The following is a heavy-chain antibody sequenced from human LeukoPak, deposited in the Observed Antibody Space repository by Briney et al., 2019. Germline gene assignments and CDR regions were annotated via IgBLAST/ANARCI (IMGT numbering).Heavy chain of an antibody. Sequence: SETLSLTCTVSGGSISSHYWSWIRQPPGKGLEWIGYIYYSGSTNYNPSLKSRVTISVDTSKNQFSLKLSSVTAADTAVYYCARGGMFGGGPNYYYYYMDVWGKGTTVTVSS. CDR3: ARGGMFGGGPNYYYYYMDV. CDR2: IYYSGST. J-gene: IGHJ6*03. D-gene: IGHD3-3*01. CDR1: GGSISSHY. V-gene: IGHV4-59*11.